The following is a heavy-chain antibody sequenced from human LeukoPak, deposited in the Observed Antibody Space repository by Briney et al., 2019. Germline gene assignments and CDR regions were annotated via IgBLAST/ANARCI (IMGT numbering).Heavy chain of an antibody. V-gene: IGHV4-59*01. CDR3: ARALAITGTTGYWFDP. J-gene: IGHJ5*02. CDR2: IYYSGST. Sequence: PSETLSLTCTVSGGSISSYYWSWIRQPPGKGLEWIGYIYYSGSTNYNPSLKSRVTISVDTSKNQFSLKLSSVTGADTAVYYCARALAITGTTGYWFDPWGQGTLVTVSS. CDR1: GGSISSYY. D-gene: IGHD1-20*01.